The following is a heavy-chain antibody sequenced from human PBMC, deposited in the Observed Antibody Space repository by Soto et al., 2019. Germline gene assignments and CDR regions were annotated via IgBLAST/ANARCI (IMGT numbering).Heavy chain of an antibody. D-gene: IGHD2-15*01. V-gene: IGHV4-4*02. J-gene: IGHJ3*02. CDR1: GVSINSANW. CDR2: IYHSGST. Sequence: QMQLQESGPGLVKPSGTLSLTCTVSGVSINSANWWTWVRQSPGKGLEWIGEIYHSGSTNFNPSLKSRVTISVDNSKYKCYLELTSVPAADTAGYYCARYCGGGSCYLGAFDIWGQGTMVTVSS. CDR3: ARYCGGGSCYLGAFDI.